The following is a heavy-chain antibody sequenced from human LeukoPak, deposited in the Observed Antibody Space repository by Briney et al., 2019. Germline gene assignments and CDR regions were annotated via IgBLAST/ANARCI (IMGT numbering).Heavy chain of an antibody. J-gene: IGHJ6*03. V-gene: IGHV7-4-1*02. Sequence: ASVKVSCKASGYTFTSYAMNWVRQAPGQGLEWMGWINTNTGNPTYAQGFTGRFVFSLDTSVSTAYLQISSLKAEDIAVYYCASTGTQAARGYSYDHYYYYYMDVWGKGTTVTISS. CDR1: GYTFTSYA. D-gene: IGHD5-18*01. CDR3: ASTGTQAARGYSYDHYYYYYMDV. CDR2: INTNTGNP.